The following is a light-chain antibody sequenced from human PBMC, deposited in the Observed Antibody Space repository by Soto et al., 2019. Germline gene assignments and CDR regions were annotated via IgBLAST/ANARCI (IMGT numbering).Light chain of an antibody. CDR2: GVS. CDR3: SSYKASSTVVV. J-gene: IGLJ2*01. CDR1: SRDVGGYNY. Sequence: QSALTQPASVYVSPGQSITISCTGTSRDVGGYNYVSWYQQYPGKAPKLMIFGVSDRPSGVSNRFSGSKYGNTASLTISGLQSEYEAYYFCSSYKASSTVVVFGGGTKLNVL. V-gene: IGLV2-14*01.